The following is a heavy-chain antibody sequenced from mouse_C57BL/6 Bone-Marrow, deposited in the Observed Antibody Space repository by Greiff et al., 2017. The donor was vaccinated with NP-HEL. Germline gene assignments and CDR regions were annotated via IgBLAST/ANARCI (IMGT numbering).Heavy chain of an antibody. CDR3: ARIRTSPGTNWYFDV. Sequence: VQLQQSGAELARPGASVKLSCKASGYTFTSYGISWVKQRTGQGLEWIGEIYPRSGNTYYNEKFKGKATLTADKSSSTAYMELRSLTSEDSAVYFCARIRTSPGTNWYFDVWGTGTTVTVSS. J-gene: IGHJ1*03. CDR2: IYPRSGNT. CDR1: GYTFTSYG. D-gene: IGHD4-1*01. V-gene: IGHV1-81*01.